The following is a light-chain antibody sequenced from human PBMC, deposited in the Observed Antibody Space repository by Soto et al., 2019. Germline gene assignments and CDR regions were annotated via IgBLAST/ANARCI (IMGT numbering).Light chain of an antibody. CDR1: SSNIGSGYD. J-gene: IGLJ3*02. Sequence: VVTQPPSVSGAPGQRVTISCTGSSSNIGSGYDVHWYQQLPGTAPKLLIFRNSNRPSGVPERFSGSKSGTSASLAITGLQADDEADYYCQSYDSTLRGWVFGGGTQLTVL. CDR3: QSYDSTLRGWV. CDR2: RNS. V-gene: IGLV1-40*01.